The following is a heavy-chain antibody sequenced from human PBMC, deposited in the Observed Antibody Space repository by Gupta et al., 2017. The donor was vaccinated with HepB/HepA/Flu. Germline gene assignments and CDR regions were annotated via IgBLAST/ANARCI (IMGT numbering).Heavy chain of an antibody. D-gene: IGHD5-12*01. CDR2: SYYSGRS. J-gene: IGHJ3*02. CDR3: AREVNVATTTDAFDI. CDR1: GCSISNDIYL. Sequence: QLQESGPGLVKPSQTLSLTCTGSGCSISNDIYLWSWIRQRPGMGLEWIGYSYYSGRSYYNPSLKSRVTISVDTSENQFSLRLSSVTAADTAVYYCAREVNVATTTDAFDIWGQGTRVTVSS. V-gene: IGHV4-31*03.